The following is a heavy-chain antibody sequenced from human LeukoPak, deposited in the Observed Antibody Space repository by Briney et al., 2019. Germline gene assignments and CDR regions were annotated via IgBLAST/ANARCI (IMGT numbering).Heavy chain of an antibody. J-gene: IGHJ5*02. D-gene: IGHD2-15*01. V-gene: IGHV4-39*07. CDR1: DGSISSNSYY. CDR3: ARVGGYCSGGSCPPHWFDP. CDR2: ISYSGRT. Sequence: SETLSLTCTVSDGSISSNSYYWGWIRQPPGKGLEWIGSISYSGRTYYNPSLESRVTISVDASKNQFSLKLSSVTAADTAVYYCARVGGYCSGGSCPPHWFDPWGQGTLVTVSS.